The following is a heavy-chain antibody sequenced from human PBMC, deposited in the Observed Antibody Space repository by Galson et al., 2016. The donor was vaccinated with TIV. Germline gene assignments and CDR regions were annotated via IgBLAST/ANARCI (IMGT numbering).Heavy chain of an antibody. CDR1: GGSFRGYY. D-gene: IGHD3-3*02. CDR3: ARGRSGRFTFFSVVTRSGNFEF. V-gene: IGHV4-34*01. Sequence: SETLSLTCAVSGGSFRGYYWSWIRQSPGKGLEWMGETDQSGNTNYNPSLRSRVSMSIDTSRSHFSLRLTSVTAADTAVYYCARGRSGRFTFFSVVTRSGNFEFWGPGALVTVSS. J-gene: IGHJ1*01. CDR2: TDQSGNT.